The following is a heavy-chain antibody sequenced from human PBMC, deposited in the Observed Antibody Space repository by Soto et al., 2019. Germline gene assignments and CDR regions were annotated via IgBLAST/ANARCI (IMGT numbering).Heavy chain of an antibody. V-gene: IGHV4-31*03. CDR2: IYHTGST. Sequence: PSETLSLTCTVSGGSISSDSYSWTWIRQHPGKGLEWIGYIYHTGSTHYNPSLKSRATISVDTSKNQFSLKLSSVTAPDTAGYYCAREAAARIERWFYSWGQGTLVTVSS. J-gene: IGHJ5*01. CDR1: GGSISSDSYS. D-gene: IGHD6-6*01. CDR3: AREAAARIERWFYS.